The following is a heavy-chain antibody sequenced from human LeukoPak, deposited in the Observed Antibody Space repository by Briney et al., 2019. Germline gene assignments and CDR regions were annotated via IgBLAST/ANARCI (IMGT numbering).Heavy chain of an antibody. D-gene: IGHD6-13*01. J-gene: IGHJ4*02. Sequence: SETLSLTCTVSGGSISSYYWSWIRQPPGKGLEWIGYTSYSDSTRYSPSLKSRVTMSIDTSMNQFSLKVTSVTAADTAVYYCARGSSRFDWWGQGTLVTVSS. V-gene: IGHV4-59*01. CDR3: ARGSSRFDW. CDR1: GGSISSYY. CDR2: TSYSDST.